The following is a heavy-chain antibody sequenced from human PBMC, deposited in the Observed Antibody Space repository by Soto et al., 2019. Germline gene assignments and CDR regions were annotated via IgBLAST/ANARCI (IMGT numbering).Heavy chain of an antibody. Sequence: SETLSLTCTVAGGSISSYYWSWIRQPPGKGLEWIGYIYYSGSTNYNPSLKSRVTISVDTSKNQFSLKLSSVTAADTAVYYCAREGIAARRYYFDYWGQGTLVTVSS. CDR1: GGSISSYY. J-gene: IGHJ4*02. CDR3: AREGIAARRYYFDY. CDR2: IYYSGST. V-gene: IGHV4-59*01. D-gene: IGHD6-6*01.